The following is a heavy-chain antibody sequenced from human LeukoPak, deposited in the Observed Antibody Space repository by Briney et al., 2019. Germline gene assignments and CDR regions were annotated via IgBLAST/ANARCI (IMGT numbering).Heavy chain of an antibody. J-gene: IGHJ2*01. CDR1: GYTFTSYD. Sequence: ASVKVSCKASGYTFTSYDINWVRQATGQGLEWMGWMNPNSGNTGYAQKFQGRVTMTRNTSISTAYMELSSLRSEDTAVYYCARGIGSYSSSYWYFDLWGRGTLVTVSS. V-gene: IGHV1-8*01. CDR2: MNPNSGNT. CDR3: ARGIGSYSSSYWYFDL. D-gene: IGHD6-13*01.